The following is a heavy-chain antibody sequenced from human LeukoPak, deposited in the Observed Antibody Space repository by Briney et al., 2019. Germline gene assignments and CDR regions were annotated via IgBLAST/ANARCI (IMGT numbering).Heavy chain of an antibody. Sequence: GGSLRLSCAAAGFTFNNYGLIWVRQAPGKGLEWVAAISNDGGGTMYAAFVEGRFTIARDHSMNTLFLQMNSLRAEDTALYYCAKGSSGYFADLWGQGTLVTVSS. CDR3: AKGSSGYFADL. V-gene: IGHV3-23*01. CDR2: ISNDGGGT. D-gene: IGHD3-22*01. CDR1: GFTFNNYG. J-gene: IGHJ5*02.